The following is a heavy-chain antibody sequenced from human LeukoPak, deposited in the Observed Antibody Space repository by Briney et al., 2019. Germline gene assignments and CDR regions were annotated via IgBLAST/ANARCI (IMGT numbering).Heavy chain of an antibody. CDR2: IWYDGSNK. Sequence: GGSLRLSCAASGFTFSSYGMHWVRQAPGKGLEWVAVIWYDGSNKYYADSVKGRFTISRDNSKNTLYLQMNSLRAEDTAVYYCARDTPNYGGNSGILESAFDIWGQGTMVTVSS. CDR1: GFTFSSYG. D-gene: IGHD4-23*01. J-gene: IGHJ3*02. CDR3: ARDTPNYGGNSGILESAFDI. V-gene: IGHV3-33*01.